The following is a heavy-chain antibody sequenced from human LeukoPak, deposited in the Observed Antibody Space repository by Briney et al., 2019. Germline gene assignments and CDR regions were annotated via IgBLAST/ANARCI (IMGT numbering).Heavy chain of an antibody. CDR2: FDPEDGET. D-gene: IGHD3-10*01. Sequence: ASVKVSCKVSGYTLTELSMHWVRQAPGKGLEWMGGFDPEDGETIYAQKFQGRVTMTEDTSTDTAYMELSSLRSEDTAVYYCARGEYYGSGSYSHYFDYWGQGTLVTVSS. CDR1: GYTLTELS. J-gene: IGHJ4*02. CDR3: ARGEYYGSGSYSHYFDY. V-gene: IGHV1-24*01.